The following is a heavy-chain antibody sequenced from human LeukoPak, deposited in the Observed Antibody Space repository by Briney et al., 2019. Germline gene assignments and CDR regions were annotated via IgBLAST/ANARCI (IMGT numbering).Heavy chain of an antibody. V-gene: IGHV1-3*01. CDR3: AIERWGSFNWFDP. J-gene: IGHJ5*02. Sequence: ASVKVSCKASGYTFTSYAIHWVRQAPGQMLEWMGWLNGGSGATKYSQKFQGRVTITRDTSATTAYMELSSMRSEDTAVYYCAIERWGSFNWFDPWGPGTLVTVSS. CDR1: GYTFTSYA. CDR2: LNGGSGAT. D-gene: IGHD3-16*01.